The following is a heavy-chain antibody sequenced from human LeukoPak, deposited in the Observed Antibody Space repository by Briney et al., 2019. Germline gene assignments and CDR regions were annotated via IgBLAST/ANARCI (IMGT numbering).Heavy chain of an antibody. V-gene: IGHV4-34*01. CDR3: ARDWGVGGRPGYMDV. Sequence: SETLSLTCAVYGGSFSGYYWSWIRQPPGKGLEWIGEINHSGSTNYNPSLKSRVTILVDTSKNQFSLKLSSVTAADTAVYFCARDWGVGGRPGYMDVWGKGTTVTVSS. CDR1: GGSFSGYY. J-gene: IGHJ6*03. D-gene: IGHD6-6*01. CDR2: INHSGST.